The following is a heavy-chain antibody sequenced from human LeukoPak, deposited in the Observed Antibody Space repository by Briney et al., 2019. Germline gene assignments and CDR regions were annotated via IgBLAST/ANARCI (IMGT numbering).Heavy chain of an antibody. J-gene: IGHJ4*02. D-gene: IGHD3-10*01. V-gene: IGHV5-51*01. CDR1: GYSFTSYW. CDR2: IYPGDSDT. Sequence: GESLKISCKGSGYSFTSYWIGWVRQMPGKGLEWMGIIYPGDSDTRYSPSFQGQVTISADKSISTAYLQWSSLKASDTAMYYCARHAYYYGSGSNTANDYWGRGTLVTVSS. CDR3: ARHAYYYGSGSNTANDY.